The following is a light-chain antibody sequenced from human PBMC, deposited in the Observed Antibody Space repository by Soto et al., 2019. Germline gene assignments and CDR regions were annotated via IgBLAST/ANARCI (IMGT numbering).Light chain of an antibody. CDR3: QQRRSPPPS. CDR2: DAS. V-gene: IGKV3-11*01. J-gene: IGKJ3*01. Sequence: IVLTQYPVTLSLSPGESGTISCRASQNIGTFVAWYQQRRGQAPRLLIYDASDRAAGIPVWFSGSGSGTDFILTSSHPAPEDFAFYYCQQRRSPPPSFGPGTKVDVK. CDR1: QNIGTF.